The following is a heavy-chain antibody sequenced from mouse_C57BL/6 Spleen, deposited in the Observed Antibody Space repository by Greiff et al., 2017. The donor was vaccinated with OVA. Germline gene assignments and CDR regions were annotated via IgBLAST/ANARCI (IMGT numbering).Heavy chain of an antibody. J-gene: IGHJ2*01. V-gene: IGHV1-50*01. CDR2: IDPSDSYT. Sequence: QQSCTASGYTFTSYWMQWVNQRPGQGLEWIGEIDPSDSYTNYNQKFKGKATLTVDTSSSTAYMQLSSLTSEDSAVYYCARKGLYYYGSRAFDYWGQGTTLTVSS. D-gene: IGHD1-1*01. CDR3: ARKGLYYYGSRAFDY. CDR1: GYTFTSYW.